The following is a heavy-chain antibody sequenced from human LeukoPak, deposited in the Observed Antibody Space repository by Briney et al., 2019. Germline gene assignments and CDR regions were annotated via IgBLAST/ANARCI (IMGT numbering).Heavy chain of an antibody. CDR2: INHSGST. Sequence: SEILSLTCAVYGGSFSGYYWSWIRQPPGKGLEWIGEINHSGSTNYNPSLKSRVTISVDTSKNQFSLKLSSVTAADTAVYYCARTKWGYCSSTSCYVGYYYYYYMDVWGKGTTVTVSS. CDR1: GGSFSGYY. CDR3: ARTKWGYCSSTSCYVGYYYYYYMDV. D-gene: IGHD2-2*01. J-gene: IGHJ6*03. V-gene: IGHV4-34*01.